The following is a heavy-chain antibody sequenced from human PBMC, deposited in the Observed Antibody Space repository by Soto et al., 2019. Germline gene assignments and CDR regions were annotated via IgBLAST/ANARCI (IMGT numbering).Heavy chain of an antibody. V-gene: IGHV4-31*03. J-gene: IGHJ4*02. CDR2: IYYSGST. CDR3: ARDGSWNYFDY. D-gene: IGHD5-12*01. CDR1: GGSISSGGYY. Sequence: SETLSLTCTVSGGSISSGGYYWSWIRQHPGKGLEWIGYIYYSGSTYYNPSLKSRVTISVNTSKNQFSLKLSSVTAADTAVYYCARDGSWNYFDYWGQGTLVTVSS.